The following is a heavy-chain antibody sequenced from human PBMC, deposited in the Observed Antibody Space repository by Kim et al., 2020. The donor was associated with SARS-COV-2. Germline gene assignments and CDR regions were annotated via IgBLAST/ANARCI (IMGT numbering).Heavy chain of an antibody. CDR2: TYYRSKWYN. J-gene: IGHJ6*02. Sequence: SQTLSLTCAISGDSVSSNSAAWNWIRQSPSRGLEWLGRTYYRSKWYNDYAVSVKSRITINPDTSKNQFSLQLNSVTPEDTAVYYCASSLSLYSSSSRGSLHYGMDVWGQGTTVTVSS. CDR3: ASSLSLYSSSSRGSLHYGMDV. CDR1: GDSVSSNSAA. D-gene: IGHD6-6*01. V-gene: IGHV6-1*01.